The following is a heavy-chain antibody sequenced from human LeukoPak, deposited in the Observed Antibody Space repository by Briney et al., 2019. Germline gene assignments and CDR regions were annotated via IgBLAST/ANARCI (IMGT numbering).Heavy chain of an antibody. D-gene: IGHD3-10*01. V-gene: IGHV1-24*01. CDR1: GYTLTELS. J-gene: IGHJ4*02. CDR3: ATVWASLGYGSGNTLAS. Sequence: ASVKVSCKVSGYTLTELSMHWVRQAPGKGLEWMGGFDPEDGETIYAQKFQGRVTMTEDTSTDTAYMELSSLRSEDTAVYYCATVWASLGYGSGNTLASWGQGTLVTVSS. CDR2: FDPEDGET.